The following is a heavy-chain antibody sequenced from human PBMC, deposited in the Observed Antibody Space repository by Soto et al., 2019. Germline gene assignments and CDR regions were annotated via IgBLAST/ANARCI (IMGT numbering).Heavy chain of an antibody. J-gene: IGHJ4*02. CDR2: ISYHGSDK. Sequence: QVQLVESGGGVVQPGRSLRLSCAASGFTFSNYGMHWVRQAPGKGLEWVAVISYHGSDKYYADSVKGRFTISRDNSKNTLYLQMDSLRAEATAVYYCAKDHLTTTLTTVGYWGQGTLVTVSS. D-gene: IGHD4-17*01. CDR1: GFTFSNYG. V-gene: IGHV3-30*18. CDR3: AKDHLTTTLTTVGY.